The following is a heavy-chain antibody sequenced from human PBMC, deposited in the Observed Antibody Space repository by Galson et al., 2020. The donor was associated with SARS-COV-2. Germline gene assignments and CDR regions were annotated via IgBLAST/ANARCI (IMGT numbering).Heavy chain of an antibody. CDR1: GFTFSSYA. D-gene: IGHD3-16*01. J-gene: IGHJ6*02. Sequence: GESLKISCAASGFTFSSYAMHWVRQAPGKGLEWVAVISYDGSNKYYADSVKGRFTISRDNSKNTLYLQMNSLRAEDTAVYYCARDLVSYYYGMDVWGQGTTVTVSS. CDR3: ARDLVSYYYGMDV. CDR2: ISYDGSNK. V-gene: IGHV3-30*04.